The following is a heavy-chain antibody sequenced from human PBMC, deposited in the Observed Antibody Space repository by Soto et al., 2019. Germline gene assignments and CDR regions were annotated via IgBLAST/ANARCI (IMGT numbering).Heavy chain of an antibody. V-gene: IGHV4-61*01. Sequence: SETLSLTCTVSGGSVSSGSYYWSWIRQPPGKGLEWIGYIYYSGSTNYNPSLKSRVTISVDTSKNQFSLKLSSVTAADTAVYYCARVGGAAQFDYYYYGMDVWAQRTTVTVSS. CDR3: ARVGGAAQFDYYYYGMDV. D-gene: IGHD2-15*01. J-gene: IGHJ6*02. CDR1: GGSVSSGSYY. CDR2: IYYSGST.